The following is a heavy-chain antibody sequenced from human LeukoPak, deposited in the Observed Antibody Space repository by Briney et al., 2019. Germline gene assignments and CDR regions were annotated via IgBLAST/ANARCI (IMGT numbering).Heavy chain of an antibody. J-gene: IGHJ4*02. CDR2: IKSKTDGGTT. V-gene: IGHV3-15*01. Sequence: GGSLRLSCAASGFTFSNARMSWVRQAPGKGLEWVGRIKSKTDGGTTDYAAPVKGRFAISRDDSKNTLYLQMNSLKTEDTAVYYCTTEEAVAGQTLYYFDYWGQGTLVTVSS. CDR3: TTEEAVAGQTLYYFDY. CDR1: GFTFSNAR. D-gene: IGHD6-19*01.